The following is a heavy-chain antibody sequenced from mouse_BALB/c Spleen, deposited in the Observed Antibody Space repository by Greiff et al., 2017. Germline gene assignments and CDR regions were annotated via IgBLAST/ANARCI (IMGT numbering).Heavy chain of an antibody. CDR2: IDPANGNT. CDR3: AKGNDYDRTGY. D-gene: IGHD2-4*01. CDR1: GFNIKDTY. J-gene: IGHJ2*01. Sequence: VQLQQSGAELVKPGASVKLSCTASGFNIKDTYMHWVKQRPEQGLEWIGRIDPANGNTKYDPKFQGKATITEDTSSNTAYLQLSSLTSEDTAVYYCAKGNDYDRTGYWGQGTTLTVSS. V-gene: IGHV14-3*02.